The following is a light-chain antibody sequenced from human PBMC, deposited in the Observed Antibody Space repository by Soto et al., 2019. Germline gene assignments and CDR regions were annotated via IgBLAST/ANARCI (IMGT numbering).Light chain of an antibody. CDR2: QTS. CDR1: QSVSSSY. J-gene: IGKJ2*01. Sequence: EIVMTQSPATLSVSPGDRATLSCRASQSVSSSYLAWYQQKPGQAPRLLIYQTSARATGIPGRFSGSGSGTDFTLTISNLQSEDFALYYCQHYSGWPPVFGQGTKVDIK. V-gene: IGKV3-15*01. CDR3: QHYSGWPPV.